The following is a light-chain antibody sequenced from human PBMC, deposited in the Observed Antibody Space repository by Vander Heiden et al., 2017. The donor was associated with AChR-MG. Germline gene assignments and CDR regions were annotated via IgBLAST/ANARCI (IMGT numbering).Light chain of an antibody. CDR1: SSNIGAGHD. J-gene: IGLJ1*01. CDR2: GNS. Sequence: QSVLTQPPSVSGAPGQRVTISCTGSSSNIGAGHDVHWYQQVPRTAPKLLIYGNSNRPSGVPDRFSGSKSGTSASLAITGLQADDEADYYCQSYDSSLSGYVFGTGTKVTVL. CDR3: QSYDSSLSGYV. V-gene: IGLV1-40*01.